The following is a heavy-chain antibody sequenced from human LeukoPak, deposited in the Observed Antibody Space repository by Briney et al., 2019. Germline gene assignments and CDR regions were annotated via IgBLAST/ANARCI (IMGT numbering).Heavy chain of an antibody. D-gene: IGHD5-12*01. CDR2: INAGNGNT. V-gene: IGHV1-3*01. J-gene: IGHJ4*02. CDR3: ARGPGFADIVVTPFDRGFDY. Sequence: PGGSLRLSCAASGFTFTSYAMHWVRQAPGQRLEWMGWINAGNGNTKYSQKFQGRVTITRDTSASTAYMELSSLRSEDTAVYYCARGPGFADIVVTPFDRGFDYWGQGTLVTVSS. CDR1: GFTFTSYA.